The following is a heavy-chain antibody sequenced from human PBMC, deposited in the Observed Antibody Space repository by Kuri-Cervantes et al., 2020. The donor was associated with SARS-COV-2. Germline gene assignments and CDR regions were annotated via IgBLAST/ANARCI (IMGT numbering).Heavy chain of an antibody. Sequence: SETLSLTCTVSGGSISSYYWSWIRQPPGKGLEWIGYIYYSGSANYNPSLKSRVTISVDTSTNQFSLKLSSVTAADTAVYYCARAGEWLFGDAFDIWGQGTMVTVSS. D-gene: IGHD3-3*01. CDR1: GGSISSYY. CDR3: ARAGEWLFGDAFDI. V-gene: IGHV4-59*01. CDR2: IYYSGSA. J-gene: IGHJ3*02.